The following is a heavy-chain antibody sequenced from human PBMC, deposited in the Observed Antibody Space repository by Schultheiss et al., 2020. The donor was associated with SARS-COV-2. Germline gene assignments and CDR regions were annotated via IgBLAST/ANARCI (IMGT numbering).Heavy chain of an antibody. V-gene: IGHV3-33*05. CDR3: ARTWFGDHGVDY. CDR1: GFTFSSYG. Sequence: GGSLRLSCAASGFTFSSYGMHWVRQAPGKGLEWVAVISYDGSNKYYADSVKGRFTISRDNAKNSLYLQMNSLRAEDTAVYYCARTWFGDHGVDYWGQGTLVTVSS. D-gene: IGHD3-10*01. J-gene: IGHJ4*02. CDR2: ISYDGSNK.